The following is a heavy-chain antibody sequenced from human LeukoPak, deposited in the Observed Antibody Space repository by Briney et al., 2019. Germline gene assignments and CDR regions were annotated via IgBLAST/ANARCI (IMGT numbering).Heavy chain of an antibody. CDR1: GGSISSGSYY. Sequence: SQTLSLTCTVSGGSISSGSYYWSWIRQPAGKGLEWIGRIYTSGSTNYNPSLKSRVTISVDTSKNQFSLKLSSVTAADTAVYYCARSATGGYYYYYMDVWGKGTTVTVSS. CDR3: ARSATGGYYYYYMDV. J-gene: IGHJ6*03. V-gene: IGHV4-61*02. CDR2: IYTSGST. D-gene: IGHD1-14*01.